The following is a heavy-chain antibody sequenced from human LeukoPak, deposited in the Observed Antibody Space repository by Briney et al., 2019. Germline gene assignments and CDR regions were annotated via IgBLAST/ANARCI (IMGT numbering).Heavy chain of an antibody. CDR2: IYHSGST. D-gene: IGHD2-15*01. Sequence: PSETLSLTCAVSGGSISSGGYSWSWIRQPPGKGLEWIGYIYHSGSTYYNPSLKSRVTISVDRSKNQFSLKLSSVTAADTAVYYCARLCGGGNCYSGAIEYWGQGTLITVSS. J-gene: IGHJ4*02. CDR1: GGSISSGGYS. V-gene: IGHV4-30-2*01. CDR3: ARLCGGGNCYSGAIEY.